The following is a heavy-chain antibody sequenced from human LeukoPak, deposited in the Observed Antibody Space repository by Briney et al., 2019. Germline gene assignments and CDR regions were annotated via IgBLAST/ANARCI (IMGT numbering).Heavy chain of an antibody. J-gene: IGHJ4*02. Sequence: GASVKVSCKASGYTFNNYGISWVRQAPGQGLEWMGWVTPYNGDTNYAQKFQGRVTMSADTSTSTAYMELSSLRSEDTAVYCCARMGGSSDYWGQGTLVTVSS. CDR2: VTPYNGDT. CDR3: ARMGGSSDY. CDR1: GYTFNNYG. V-gene: IGHV1-18*01. D-gene: IGHD1-26*01.